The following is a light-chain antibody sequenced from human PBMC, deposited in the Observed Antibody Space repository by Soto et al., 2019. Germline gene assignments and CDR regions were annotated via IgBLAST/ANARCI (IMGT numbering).Light chain of an antibody. V-gene: IGKV1-9*01. CDR3: QQYGSSLGRT. CDR2: AAS. CDR1: QDISSY. J-gene: IGKJ3*01. Sequence: IQLTQSPSSLSASVGDRVTITCRASQDISSYLAWYQQKLGKAPKVLIFAASTLESGVPLRFSGSGSGTDFTLTISSLLPEDFAVYYCQQYGSSLGRTFGPGTKVDIK.